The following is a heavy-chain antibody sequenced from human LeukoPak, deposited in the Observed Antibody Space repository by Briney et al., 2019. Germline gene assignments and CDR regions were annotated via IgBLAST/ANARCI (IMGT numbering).Heavy chain of an antibody. CDR2: IYHTGST. J-gene: IGHJ4*02. V-gene: IGHV4-4*07. CDR1: GGSISSYY. Sequence: PSETLSLTCTVSGGSISSYYWSWIRQPAGKGLEWIGSIYHTGSTYYNPALKSRVTISIDTSKNQFSLKLSSVTAADTAVYYCARDHDGDYGDSWGQGTLVTVSS. D-gene: IGHD4-17*01. CDR3: ARDHDGDYGDS.